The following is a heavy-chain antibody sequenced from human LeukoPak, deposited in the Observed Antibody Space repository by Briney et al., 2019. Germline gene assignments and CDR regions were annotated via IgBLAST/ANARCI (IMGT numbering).Heavy chain of an antibody. CDR1: GFTFGSYR. Sequence: GGSLRLSCAASGFTFGSYRMSWVRQAPGEGLEWVSSISSTGTYKYSADSVKGRFTISRDNANNSLDLQMNSLRVDDTAVYYCARAPPGGMDLWGQGTTVTVSS. J-gene: IGHJ6*02. CDR2: ISSTGTYK. V-gene: IGHV3-21*01. CDR3: ARAPPGGMDL. D-gene: IGHD3-10*01.